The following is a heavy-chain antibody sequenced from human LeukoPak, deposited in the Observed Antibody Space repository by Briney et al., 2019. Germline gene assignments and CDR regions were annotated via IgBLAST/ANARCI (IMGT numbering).Heavy chain of an antibody. J-gene: IGHJ6*02. Sequence: PSETLSLTCAVSGGSISSSNWWSWVRQPPGKGLGWIGEIYHSGSTNYNPSLKSRVTISVDKSKNQFSLKLSSVTAADTAVYYCARVLFPREEYYYYGMDVWGQGTTVTVSS. CDR3: ARVLFPREEYYYYGMDV. D-gene: IGHD2-21*01. CDR1: GGSISSSNW. CDR2: IYHSGST. V-gene: IGHV4-4*02.